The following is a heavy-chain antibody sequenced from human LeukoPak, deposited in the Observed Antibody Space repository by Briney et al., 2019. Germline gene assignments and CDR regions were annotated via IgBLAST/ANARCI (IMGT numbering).Heavy chain of an antibody. CDR1: GGTFSSYA. CDR2: IIPILGIA. J-gene: IGHJ4*02. CDR3: ARDQGSVGPNVVRGVPFDY. Sequence: SVKVSCKASGGTFSSYAISWVRQAPGQGLEWMGRIIPILGIANYAQKFQGRVTITADKSTSTAYMELSSLRSEDTAVYYCARDQGSVGPNVVRGVPFDYWGQGTLVTVSS. V-gene: IGHV1-69*04. D-gene: IGHD3-10*01.